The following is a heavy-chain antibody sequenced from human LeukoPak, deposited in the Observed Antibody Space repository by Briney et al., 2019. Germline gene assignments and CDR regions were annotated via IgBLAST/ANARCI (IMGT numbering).Heavy chain of an antibody. J-gene: IGHJ4*02. CDR1: GYTFTGYY. CDR2: INPNSGGT. D-gene: IGHD3-22*01. V-gene: IGHV1-2*04. CDR3: ARVGYYDSSGYYQRESYFDY. Sequence: GASVKVSCKASGYTFTGYYMHWVRQAPGQGLEWMGWINPNSGGTNYAQKFQGWVTMTRDTSISTAYMELSRLRSDDTAVYYCARVGYYDSSGYYQRESYFDYWGQGTLVTVSS.